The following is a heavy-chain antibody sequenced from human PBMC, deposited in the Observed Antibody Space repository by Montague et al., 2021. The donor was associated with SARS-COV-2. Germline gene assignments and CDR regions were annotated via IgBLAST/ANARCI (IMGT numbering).Heavy chain of an antibody. V-gene: IGHV1-18*01. CDR3: AGGYARDAFDL. CDR1: GYSFSVYG. D-gene: IGHD2-2*01. CDR2: VSGQKGRT. J-gene: IGHJ3*01. Sequence: SVKVSCKASGYSFSVYGINWVRQAPGQGLEWMGWVSGQKGRTRYAQNLQGRVSMTTDTPTRTAYMELSGLTSDDTAIYYCAGGYARDAFDLWGQGTMVTVSS.